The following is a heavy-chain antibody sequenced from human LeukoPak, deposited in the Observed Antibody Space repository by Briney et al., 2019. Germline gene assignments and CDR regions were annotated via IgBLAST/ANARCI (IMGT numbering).Heavy chain of an antibody. CDR1: GFTFSSYS. CDR2: ISSSSRYI. D-gene: IGHD6-6*01. Sequence: PGGSLRLSCAASGFTFSSYSMNWVRQAPGKGLEWVSSISSSSRYIYYADSVKGRFTISRDNSKNTLYLQMNSLRAEDTAVYYCARAAEYSSSYYDYWGQGTLVTVSS. V-gene: IGHV3-21*01. CDR3: ARAAEYSSSYYDY. J-gene: IGHJ4*02.